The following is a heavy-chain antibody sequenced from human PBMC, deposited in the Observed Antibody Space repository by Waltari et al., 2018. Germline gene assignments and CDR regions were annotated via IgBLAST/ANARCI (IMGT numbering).Heavy chain of an antibody. Sequence: EVQLVESGGGLIQPGGSLRLSCAASGFTVSSNYMSWVRQAPGKGLEWVSVIYSGGSTYYADSGKGRFTISRDNSKNTLYLQMNSLRAEDTAVYYCASILIDHAFDIWGQGTMVTVSS. CDR1: GFTVSSNY. CDR2: IYSGGST. CDR3: ASILIDHAFDI. D-gene: IGHD3-22*01. V-gene: IGHV3-53*01. J-gene: IGHJ3*02.